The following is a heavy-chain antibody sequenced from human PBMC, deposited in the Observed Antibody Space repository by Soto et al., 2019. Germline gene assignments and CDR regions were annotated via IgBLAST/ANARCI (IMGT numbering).Heavy chain of an antibody. CDR2: ISAYNGNT. V-gene: IGHV1-18*01. CDR3: ARDRGSGSQTPYYFDY. D-gene: IGHD3-10*01. CDR1: CFTFTSYG. J-gene: IGHJ4*02. Sequence: GSVNGSCKASCFTFTSYGISWGRQAPGQGLEWMGGISAYNGNTNYAQKLQGRVTMTTDTSTSTAYMELRSLRSDDTAVYYCARDRGSGSQTPYYFDYWGQGTLVTVSS.